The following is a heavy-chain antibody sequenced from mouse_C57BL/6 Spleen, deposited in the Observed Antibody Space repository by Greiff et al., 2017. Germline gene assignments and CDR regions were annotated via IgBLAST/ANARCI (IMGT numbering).Heavy chain of an antibody. CDR1: GFTFSDYG. CDR3: AREQSLLRSDY. D-gene: IGHD1-1*01. V-gene: IGHV5-17*01. J-gene: IGHJ2*01. Sequence: EVKLMESGGGLVKPGGSLKLSCAASGFTFSDYGMHWVRQAPGKGLEWVAYISSGSSTIYYADTVKGRFTISRDNAKNTLFLQMTSLRSEDTAMYYCAREQSLLRSDYWGQGTTLTVSS. CDR2: ISSGSSTI.